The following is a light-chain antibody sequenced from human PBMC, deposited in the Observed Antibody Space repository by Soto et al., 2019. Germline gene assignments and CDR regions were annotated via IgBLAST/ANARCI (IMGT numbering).Light chain of an antibody. CDR2: SNN. V-gene: IGLV1-44*01. Sequence: QSVLTQPPAASGTPGQRVTISCSGSGSNIGSNAVNWYRQFPGTAPKLLIYSNNQRPSGVPDRFSGSKSGTSASLAISGLQSEDEADDYCATWDDSLNGGVFGGGTKLTVL. CDR3: ATWDDSLNGGV. J-gene: IGLJ3*02. CDR1: GSNIGSNA.